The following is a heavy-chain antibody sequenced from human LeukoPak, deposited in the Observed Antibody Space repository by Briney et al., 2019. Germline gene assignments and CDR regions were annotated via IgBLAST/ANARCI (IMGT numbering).Heavy chain of an antibody. J-gene: IGHJ4*02. CDR1: EFTFSRSG. D-gene: IGHD6-19*01. Sequence: PGGSLRLSCAASEFTFSRSGMSWVRQAPGKGLEWVSLISGRGGITYYVDSVKGRFTISRDNSKNTLYLQMNSLRADDTAVYYCAKVMDINSGLMFFDYWGQGTLVTVSS. CDR3: AKVMDINSGLMFFDY. V-gene: IGHV3-23*01. CDR2: ISGRGGIT.